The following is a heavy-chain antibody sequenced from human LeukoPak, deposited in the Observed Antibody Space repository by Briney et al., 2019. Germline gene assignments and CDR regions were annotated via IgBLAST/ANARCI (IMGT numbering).Heavy chain of an antibody. CDR2: ISWNSGSI. V-gene: IGHV3-9*01. D-gene: IGHD3-10*01. CDR1: GFTFDDYA. CDR3: AKGALLGGSGTFFDY. Sequence: PGRSLRLSCAASGFTFDDYAMHWVRQAPGKGLEWVSGISWNSGSIGYADSVKGRFTISRDNAKNSLYLQMNSLRAEDTALYYCAKGALLGGSGTFFDYWGQGTLVTVSS. J-gene: IGHJ4*02.